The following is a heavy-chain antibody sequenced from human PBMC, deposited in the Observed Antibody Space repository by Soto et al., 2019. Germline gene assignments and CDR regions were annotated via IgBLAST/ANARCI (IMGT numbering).Heavy chain of an antibody. Sequence: QVQLVQSGAEVKKPGSSVKVSCKASGGTFSSYTISWVRQAPGQGLEWMGRIIPILGIANYAQKFQGRVTITADKSTSTAYMELSSLRSEDTAVYYCARGYSMDRSGWLGEYYCYMDVWGKGTTVTVSS. CDR3: ARGYSMDRSGWLGEYYCYMDV. J-gene: IGHJ6*03. V-gene: IGHV1-69*02. D-gene: IGHD6-19*01. CDR2: IIPILGIA. CDR1: GGTFSSYT.